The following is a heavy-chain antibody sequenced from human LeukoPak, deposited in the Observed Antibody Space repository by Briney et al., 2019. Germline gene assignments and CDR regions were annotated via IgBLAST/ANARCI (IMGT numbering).Heavy chain of an antibody. D-gene: IGHD1-26*01. CDR3: TRLVPAWEGGGSNY. CDR2: VSRSGTT. J-gene: IGHJ4*01. Sequence: PSETLSLTCVVSGYSLSNNYFWGWIRQSPGKGLEWIGTVSRSGTTYYNPSLKSRVIISIDTSKNQFSLKLISMTAADTAVYYCTRLVPAWEGGGSNYWGRGTLVTVSS. V-gene: IGHV4-38-2*01. CDR1: GYSLSNNYF.